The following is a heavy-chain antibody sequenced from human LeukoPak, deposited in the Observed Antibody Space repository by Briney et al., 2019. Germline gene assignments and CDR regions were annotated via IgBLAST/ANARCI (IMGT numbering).Heavy chain of an antibody. J-gene: IGHJ3*02. D-gene: IGHD2-21*01. CDR3: ARRDYSSAFDI. Sequence: SETMSLTCTVSGGSISSNYWNCIRQPPGKGLEWIGYIYYSGSTNYNPSLKSRVTISVDTSKNQFSLKLSSVTAADTAVYYCARRDYSSAFDIWGQGTMVTVSS. CDR1: GGSISSNY. CDR2: IYYSGST. V-gene: IGHV4-59*08.